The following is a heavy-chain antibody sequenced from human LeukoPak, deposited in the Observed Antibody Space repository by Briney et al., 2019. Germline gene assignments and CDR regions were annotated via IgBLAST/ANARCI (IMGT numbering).Heavy chain of an antibody. CDR1: GYTFTTYG. D-gene: IGHD4-17*01. Sequence: ASVKVSCKASGYTFTTYGISWVRQAPGQGLEWMGWISAYNGNTNYAQKLQGRVTMTTDTSTSTAYMELRSLRSDDTAVYYCARTTVTTSDDAFDIWGQGTMVTVSS. J-gene: IGHJ3*02. V-gene: IGHV1-18*01. CDR3: ARTTVTTSDDAFDI. CDR2: ISAYNGNT.